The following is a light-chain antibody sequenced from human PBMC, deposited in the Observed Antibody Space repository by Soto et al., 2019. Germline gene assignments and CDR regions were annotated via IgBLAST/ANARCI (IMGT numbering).Light chain of an antibody. V-gene: IGKV3-20*01. CDR3: QQYGRT. CDR2: GAS. CDR1: QSVSSSY. Sequence: EIVLTQSPGTLSLSPGERATLSCRASQSVSSSYLAWYQQKPGQAPRLLIYGASSRATGIPDRFSGSGSGTDFTLTISRLEPEHFAVYYCQQYGRTFGQGTRLEIK. J-gene: IGKJ5*01.